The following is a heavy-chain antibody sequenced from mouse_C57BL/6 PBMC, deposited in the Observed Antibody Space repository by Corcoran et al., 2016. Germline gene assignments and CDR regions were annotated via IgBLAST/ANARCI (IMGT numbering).Heavy chain of an antibody. Sequence: QIQLVQSGPELKKPGETVKISCKASGYTFTTYGMSWVKQAPGKGLKWMGWINTYSGVPTYADDFKGRFAFSLETSASTAYLQINNLKNEDTATYFCASRGLRLYYFDYWGQGTTLTATS. J-gene: IGHJ2*01. CDR3: ASRGLRLYYFDY. D-gene: IGHD3-2*02. CDR1: GYTFTTYG. CDR2: INTYSGVP. V-gene: IGHV9-3*01.